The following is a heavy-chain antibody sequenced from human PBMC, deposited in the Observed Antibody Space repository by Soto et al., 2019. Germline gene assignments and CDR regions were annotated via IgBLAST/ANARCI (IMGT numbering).Heavy chain of an antibody. V-gene: IGHV3-74*01. D-gene: IGHD3-3*01. CDR1: GFTFSSYW. J-gene: IGHJ6*03. Sequence: GGSLRLSCAASGFTFSSYWMHWVRQAPGKGQVWVSHINSDGSTTRYADSVKGRFTISRDNAKNTLYLQMDSLRAEDTAVYYCARAISAYYFYYMDVWGIGTTVTVSS. CDR3: ARAISAYYFYYMDV. CDR2: INSDGSTT.